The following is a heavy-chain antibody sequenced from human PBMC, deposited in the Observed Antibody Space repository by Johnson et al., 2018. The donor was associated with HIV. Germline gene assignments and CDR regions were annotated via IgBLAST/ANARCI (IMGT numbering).Heavy chain of an antibody. J-gene: IGHJ3*02. CDR1: GFTFSSYW. Sequence: EMQLVESGGGVVQPGRSLRLSCEASGFTFSSYWMRWVRQAPGKGLEWVANIKQDGSEKYYVESVKGRFTIYRDNAKNSLYLKMNSLRVEDTAVYYCARDRGQWLLGMSDAFDIWGQGTMVTVSS. V-gene: IGHV3-7*03. CDR3: ARDRGQWLLGMSDAFDI. D-gene: IGHD3-22*01. CDR2: IKQDGSEK.